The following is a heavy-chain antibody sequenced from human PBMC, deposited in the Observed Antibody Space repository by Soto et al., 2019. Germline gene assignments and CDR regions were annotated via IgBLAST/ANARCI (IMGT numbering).Heavy chain of an antibody. CDR2: ISWNSGSI. V-gene: IGHV3-9*01. CDR3: AKGGNMSSSSYYYYYMDV. J-gene: IGHJ6*03. D-gene: IGHD6-6*01. CDR1: GFTFDDYA. Sequence: SGGSLRLSCAASGFTFDDYAMHWVRQAPGKGLEWVSGISWNSGSIGYADSVKGRFTISRDNAKNSLYLQMNSLRAEDTALYYCAKGGNMSSSSYYYYYMDVWGKGTTVTVSS.